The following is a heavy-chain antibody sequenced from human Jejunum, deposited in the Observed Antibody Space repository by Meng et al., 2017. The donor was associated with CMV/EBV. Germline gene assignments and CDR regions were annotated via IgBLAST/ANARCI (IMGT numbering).Heavy chain of an antibody. CDR3: AKDRLGSTAVPYFFDY. D-gene: IGHD2/OR15-2a*01. CDR2: ISGSGVNT. Sequence: FTFTTYAMNWVRQAPGKGLEWVSGISGSGVNTYYADSVKGRFTISRDNSKNTLYLQMNSLRGEDTAVYYCAKDRLGSTAVPYFFDYWGQGTLVTVSS. CDR1: FTFTTYA. V-gene: IGHV3-23*01. J-gene: IGHJ4*02.